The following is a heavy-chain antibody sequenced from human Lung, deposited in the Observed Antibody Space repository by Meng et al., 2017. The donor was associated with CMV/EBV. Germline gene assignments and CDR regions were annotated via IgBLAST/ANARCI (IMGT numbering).Heavy chain of an antibody. CDR1: GYTFTSSS. J-gene: IGHJ4*02. CDR2: ININTGNP. CDR3: ARGNGWRFDY. D-gene: IGHD6-19*01. Sequence: QVPLVHSGSELKKPGDAVNGSCQGAGYTFTSSSMNWVRHAPGQGLEWMGWININTGNPTYAQGFTGRFVFSLDTSVSTAYLQIDSLKADDTAVYYCARGNGWRFDYWGQGTLVTVSS. V-gene: IGHV7-4-1*01.